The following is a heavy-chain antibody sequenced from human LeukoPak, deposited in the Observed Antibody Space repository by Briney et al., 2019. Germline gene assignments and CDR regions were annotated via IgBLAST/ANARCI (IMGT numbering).Heavy chain of an antibody. D-gene: IGHD6-19*01. CDR3: ARGHSGWFGGDYQH. CDR1: GYTFTGYY. V-gene: IGHV1-2*02. Sequence: GASVKVSCKASGYTFTGYYMHWVRQAPGQGLEWMGWINPNSGGTNYAQKFQGRVTMTRNTSISTAYMELSSLRSEDTAVYYCARGHSGWFGGDYQHWGQGTLVTVSS. J-gene: IGHJ1*01. CDR2: INPNSGGT.